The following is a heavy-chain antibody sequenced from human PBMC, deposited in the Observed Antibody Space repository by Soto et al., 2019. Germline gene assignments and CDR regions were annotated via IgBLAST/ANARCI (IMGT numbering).Heavy chain of an antibody. Sequence: SGPTLVNPTQTLTLTCTFSGSSLSTSEVGVGWISQPPGKALEWLGLLYWDDDIHYSPSLKTRLTITKDSSKNQVVLTMTNMDPVDTATYFCVHRRSKGDFDLWGQGTLVTVSS. J-gene: IGHJ5*02. V-gene: IGHV2-5*02. CDR1: GSSLSTSEVG. CDR2: LYWDDDI. CDR3: VHRRSKGDFDL.